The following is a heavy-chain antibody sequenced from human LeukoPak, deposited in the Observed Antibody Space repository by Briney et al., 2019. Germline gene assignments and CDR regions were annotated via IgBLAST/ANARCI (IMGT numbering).Heavy chain of an antibody. D-gene: IGHD3-9*01. CDR3: AHLRGYDILTGYYADLGIDY. Sequence: GGSLRLSCAASGFAFSSYAMSWVRQAPGKGLEWVSAISGSGGSTYYADSVKGRFTISRDNSKNTLYLQMNSLRAEDTAVYYCAHLRGYDILTGYYADLGIDYWGQGTLVTVSS. J-gene: IGHJ4*02. CDR2: ISGSGGST. CDR1: GFAFSSYA. V-gene: IGHV3-23*01.